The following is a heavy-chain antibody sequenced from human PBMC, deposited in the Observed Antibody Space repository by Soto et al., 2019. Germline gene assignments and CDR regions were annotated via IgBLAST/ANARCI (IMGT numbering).Heavy chain of an antibody. CDR2: FDPEDGET. CDR1: GYTLTELS. CDR3: ATAGYYYDSSGYPYYFDY. Sequence: GASVKVSCKVSGYTLTELSMHWVRQAPGKGLEWMGGFDPEDGETIYAQKFQGRVTMTEDTSTDTAYMELSSLRPEDTAVYYCATAGYYYDSSGYPYYFDYWGQGTLVTVSS. V-gene: IGHV1-24*01. D-gene: IGHD3-22*01. J-gene: IGHJ4*02.